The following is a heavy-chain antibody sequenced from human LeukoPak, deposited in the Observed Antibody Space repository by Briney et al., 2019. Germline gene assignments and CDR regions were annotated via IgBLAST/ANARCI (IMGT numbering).Heavy chain of an antibody. CDR2: IYTSGST. J-gene: IGHJ4*02. CDR1: GGSFSGYY. Sequence: SETLSLTCAVYGGSFSGYYWSWIRQPPGKGLEWIGRIYTSGSTNYNPSLKSRVTMSVDTSKNQFSLKLSSVTAADTAVYYCARRKDDFWSGYKNFDYWGQGTLVTVSS. V-gene: IGHV4-59*10. CDR3: ARRKDDFWSGYKNFDY. D-gene: IGHD3-3*01.